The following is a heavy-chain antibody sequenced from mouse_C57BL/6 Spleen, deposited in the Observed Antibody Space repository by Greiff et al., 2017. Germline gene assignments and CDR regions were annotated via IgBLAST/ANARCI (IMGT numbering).Heavy chain of an antibody. V-gene: IGHV1-39*01. CDR2: INPNYGST. CDR3: AREGTTVGASPEYFDV. Sequence: VQLQQPGPELVMPGASVKISCKASGYSFTDYNMNWVKQSNGKSLEWIGVINPNYGSTSYNQKFKGKATLTVDQYSSTAYMQLNSLTSEDSAVYYGAREGTTVGASPEYFDVWGTGTTVTVSS. D-gene: IGHD1-1*01. J-gene: IGHJ1*03. CDR1: GYSFTDYN.